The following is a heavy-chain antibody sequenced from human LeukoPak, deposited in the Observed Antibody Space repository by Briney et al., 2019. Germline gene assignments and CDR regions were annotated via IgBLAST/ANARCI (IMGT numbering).Heavy chain of an antibody. CDR2: ISSSGSV. D-gene: IGHD5-12*01. CDR1: RGSISGSIRSYY. V-gene: IGHV4-4*09. J-gene: IGHJ4*02. Sequence: PSETLPLTCTVSRGSISGSIRSYYWSWLRQPPGKGLEWIGYISSSGSVNDNPSLRSRVTISVDTSKNQFFLSLSSVSAADTAVYHCARIPLGYSGAYYFDYWGQGTLVTVSP. CDR3: ARIPLGYSGAYYFDY.